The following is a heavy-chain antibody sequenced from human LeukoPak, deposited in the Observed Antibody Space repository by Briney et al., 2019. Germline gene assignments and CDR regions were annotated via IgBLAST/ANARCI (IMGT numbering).Heavy chain of an antibody. D-gene: IGHD1-26*01. CDR1: GDTFTSYD. CDR2: MNLNIGNT. J-gene: IGHJ6*03. Sequence: PGASVKVSCKASGDTFTSYDINWVRQATGQGPEWMGWMNLNIGNTGYAQKFQGRVTMTRNTSISTAYMELSSLRSEDTAVYYCARGLGGSYPYYYYYYMDVWGKGTTATVSS. CDR3: ARGLGGSYPYYYYYYMDV. V-gene: IGHV1-8*01.